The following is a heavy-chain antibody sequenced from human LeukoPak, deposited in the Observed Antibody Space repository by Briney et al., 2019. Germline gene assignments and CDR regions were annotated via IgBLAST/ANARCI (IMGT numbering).Heavy chain of an antibody. CDR2: ISYDGSNK. D-gene: IGHD6-13*01. J-gene: IGHJ3*02. Sequence: GGSLRPSCAASGFTFSSYGMHWVRQAPGTGLERVALISYDGSNKYYADSVKGRFTISRDNSKNTLYLQMNSLRAEDTAVYYCAKDSGYSSSWYAFDIWGQGTMVTVSS. CDR1: GFTFSSYG. CDR3: AKDSGYSSSWYAFDI. V-gene: IGHV3-30*18.